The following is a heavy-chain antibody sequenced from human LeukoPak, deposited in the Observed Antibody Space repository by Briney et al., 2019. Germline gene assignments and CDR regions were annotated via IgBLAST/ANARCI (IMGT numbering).Heavy chain of an antibody. CDR2: IRYDGSNK. V-gene: IGHV3-30*02. D-gene: IGHD6-13*01. Sequence: GGSLRLSCAASGFTFSSYGMHWVRQAPGKGLEWVAFIRYDGSNKYYADSVKGRFTISRDNSKNTLYLQMNSLRAEDTAVYYCAKGPYSSSWYLEAARHGEGLFDYWGQGTLVTVSS. J-gene: IGHJ4*02. CDR3: AKGPYSSSWYLEAARHGEGLFDY. CDR1: GFTFSSYG.